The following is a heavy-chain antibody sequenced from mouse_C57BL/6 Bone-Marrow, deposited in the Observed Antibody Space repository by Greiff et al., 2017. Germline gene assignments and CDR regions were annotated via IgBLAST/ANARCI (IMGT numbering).Heavy chain of an antibody. V-gene: IGHV1-7*01. D-gene: IGHD4-1*01. Sequence: QVQLQQSGAELAKPGASVKLSCKASGYTFTSYWMHWVKQRPGQGLEWIGYINPSSGYTKYNQKFKDKATLTADKSSSTAYMQLSSLTYGDSAVYYCARELGQRDWYFDVWGTGTTVTVSS. CDR1: GYTFTSYW. J-gene: IGHJ1*03. CDR2: INPSSGYT. CDR3: ARELGQRDWYFDV.